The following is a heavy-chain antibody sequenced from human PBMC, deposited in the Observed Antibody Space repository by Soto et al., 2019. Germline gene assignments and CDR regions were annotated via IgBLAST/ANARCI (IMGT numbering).Heavy chain of an antibody. D-gene: IGHD3-9*01. J-gene: IGHJ4*02. CDR1: GYTFNSHD. Sequence: APVKVSFKPSGYTFNSHDINWVRQATGQGLEWMGWMNPNTGNTRYAQKFQGRVTMTRNCSIGTAYMELSSLRSEDTAVDYCARSRLGYFDYWGQGSLVTV. V-gene: IGHV1-8*01. CDR2: MNPNTGNT. CDR3: ARSRLGYFDY.